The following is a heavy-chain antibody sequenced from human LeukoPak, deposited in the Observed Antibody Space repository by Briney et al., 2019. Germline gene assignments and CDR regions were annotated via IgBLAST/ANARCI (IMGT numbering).Heavy chain of an antibody. CDR3: AKTRGSGWPSSLDY. V-gene: IGHV3-23*01. D-gene: IGHD6-19*01. CDR2: ISGSGGST. Sequence: GGSLRLSCAVSGFTFSSYAMSWVRQAPGKGLECVSAISGSGGSTYYTDSVKGRFTISRDNSKNTLYLQMNSLRAEHTAVYYCAKTRGSGWPSSLDYWGQGTLVTVSS. CDR1: GFTFSSYA. J-gene: IGHJ4*02.